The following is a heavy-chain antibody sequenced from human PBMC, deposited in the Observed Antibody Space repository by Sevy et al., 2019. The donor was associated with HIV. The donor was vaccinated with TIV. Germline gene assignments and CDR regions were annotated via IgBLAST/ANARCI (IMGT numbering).Heavy chain of an antibody. CDR1: GDSVSSDRAA. J-gene: IGHJ5*02. Sequence: SETLSLTCAISGDSVSSDRAAWYWIRQSPSRGLEWLGRTYYRSKWYNGYAPSVKSRITINPDTSKNQFSLQLKSVTPEDTAVYYCTRGASWNLDPWGQGTRVTVSS. CDR3: TRGASWNLDP. CDR2: TYYRSKWYN. V-gene: IGHV6-1*01. D-gene: IGHD1-1*01.